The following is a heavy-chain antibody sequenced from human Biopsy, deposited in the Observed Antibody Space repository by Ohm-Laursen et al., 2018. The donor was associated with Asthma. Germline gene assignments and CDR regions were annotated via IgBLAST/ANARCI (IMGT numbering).Heavy chain of an antibody. CDR2: INTNSGTP. CDR1: GCTVTRYA. V-gene: IGHV7-4-1*01. CDR3: TRAGSTFVADY. Sequence: ASVKVSCKASGCTVTRYAINWVRQAPGQGLEWMGWINTNSGTPTYVQGFSGRFVFSLDPSVTTAYLQIDSLRSEDTGVYYCTRAGSTFVADYWGQGTLVTVSS. D-gene: IGHD5-12*01. J-gene: IGHJ4*01.